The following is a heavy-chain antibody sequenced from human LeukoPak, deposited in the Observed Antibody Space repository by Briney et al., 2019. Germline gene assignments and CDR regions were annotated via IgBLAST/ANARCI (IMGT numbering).Heavy chain of an antibody. CDR3: ARGWFDP. CDR1: GFTFSSYW. J-gene: IGHJ5*02. V-gene: IGHV3-74*01. CDR2: INGDGSAT. Sequence: GGSPRLSCAASGFTFSSYWMHWVRQAPGKGLVWVSRINGDGSATSYADPVKGRFTISRDNAKNTLYLQMNSLRVEDTAVYYCARGWFDPWGQGTLVTVSS.